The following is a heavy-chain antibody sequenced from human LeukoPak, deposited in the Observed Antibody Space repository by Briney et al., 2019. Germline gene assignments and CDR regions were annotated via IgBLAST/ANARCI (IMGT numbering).Heavy chain of an antibody. D-gene: IGHD3-9*01. CDR2: ISTSGSST. V-gene: IGHV3-23*01. J-gene: IGHJ6*03. CDR3: AKDGGEYYDILTGYYPRLYYMDV. CDR1: GFSFSNHG. Sequence: GGTLRLSCAASGFSFSNHGMSWVRQAPGKGLEWVSSISTSGSSTYYVDSVKGRFTISRDNSKNTLYLQMNSLRAEDTVVYYCAKDGGEYYDILTGYYPRLYYMDVWGKGTTVTISS.